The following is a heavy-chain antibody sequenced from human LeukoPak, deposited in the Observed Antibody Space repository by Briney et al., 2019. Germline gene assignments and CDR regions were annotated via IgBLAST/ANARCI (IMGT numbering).Heavy chain of an antibody. CDR3: ARTRATIASWFDP. Sequence: ASVKLCCRSSGYTFTSYGISWVRQPPGQGLEWVELISAYNGNTNYAQKLQGRVTMTTDTSTSTGYMELRSLRSDDTAVYYCARTRATIASWFDPWGQGTLVTVSS. J-gene: IGHJ5*02. D-gene: IGHD5-12*01. V-gene: IGHV1-18*01. CDR2: ISAYNGNT. CDR1: GYTFTSYG.